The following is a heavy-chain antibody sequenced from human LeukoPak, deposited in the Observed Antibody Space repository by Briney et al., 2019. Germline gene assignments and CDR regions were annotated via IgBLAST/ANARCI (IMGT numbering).Heavy chain of an antibody. CDR1: GXXFSSYA. CDR2: VSGSGSGT. Sequence: GGSLRLSCVAXGXXFSSYAMXXVXQAPGXXLEWVSSVSGSGSGTYYADSVKXRFTISRDNSKNTVYLQMNSLRADDTAVYYCAKDHXXDYYYATSGYFLYWGQGTLVTVSS. CDR3: AKDHXXDYYYATSGYFLY. V-gene: IGHV3-23*01. J-gene: IGHJ4*02. D-gene: IGHD3-22*01.